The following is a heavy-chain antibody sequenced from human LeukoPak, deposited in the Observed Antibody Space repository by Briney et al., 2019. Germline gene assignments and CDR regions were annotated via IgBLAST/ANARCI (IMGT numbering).Heavy chain of an antibody. CDR3: ARDPALGAPDYLDY. Sequence: PGRSLRLSCTVSGFPFNDYVVHGVRQAPGKGLEWVAVTSADESIKVYSDSVRGRFTISRDNSKNIQYLHMNSLTVNDTAVYYCARDPALGAPDYLDYWGRGTLVTVSS. D-gene: IGHD1-26*01. V-gene: IGHV3-30*03. CDR2: TSADESIK. CDR1: GFPFNDYV. J-gene: IGHJ4*02.